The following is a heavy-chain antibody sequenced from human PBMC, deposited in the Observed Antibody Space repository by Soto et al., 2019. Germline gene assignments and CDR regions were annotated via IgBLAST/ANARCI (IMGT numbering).Heavy chain of an antibody. Sequence: GESLKISCKASGYKFTTFWLNWVRQTPGKGLEWLGRIDPTDSFTNYSPPFEGDVTISVDRSISTAYLQWNSLQASDTAIYYCARPASGGSRDAFDVWGQGTTVTVSS. CDR3: ARPASGGSRDAFDV. D-gene: IGHD2-15*01. CDR1: GYKFTTFW. J-gene: IGHJ3*01. CDR2: IDPTDSFT. V-gene: IGHV5-10-1*01.